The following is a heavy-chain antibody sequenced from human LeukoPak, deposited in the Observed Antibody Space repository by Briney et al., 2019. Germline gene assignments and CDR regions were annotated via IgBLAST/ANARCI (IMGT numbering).Heavy chain of an antibody. V-gene: IGHV4-61*02. J-gene: IGHJ4*02. CDR2: IYTSGST. CDR3: AGAGSYSSSLDY. D-gene: IGHD6-6*01. Sequence: SETLSLTCTVSGGSISSGSYYWSWIRQPAGKGLEWIGRIYTSGSTNYNPSLKSRVTISVDTSKNQFSLKLSSVTAADTAVYYCAGAGSYSSSLDYWGQGTLVTVSS. CDR1: GGSISSGSYY.